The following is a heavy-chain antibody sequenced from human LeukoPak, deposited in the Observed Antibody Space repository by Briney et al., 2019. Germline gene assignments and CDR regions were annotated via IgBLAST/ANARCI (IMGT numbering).Heavy chain of an antibody. D-gene: IGHD3-3*01. J-gene: IGHJ4*02. CDR2: IRNKANNHAT. CDR3: AGDYDSWTGLNY. V-gene: IGHV3-73*01. Sequence: LPGGSLRLSCAASGFTFSGSAMHWVRQTPGKGLEWIGLIRNKANNHATPYAASLKGRFTISRDDSRDTAYLQVNSLKTEDTAVYYCAGDYDSWTGLNYWGQGTLVTVSS. CDR1: GFTFSGSA.